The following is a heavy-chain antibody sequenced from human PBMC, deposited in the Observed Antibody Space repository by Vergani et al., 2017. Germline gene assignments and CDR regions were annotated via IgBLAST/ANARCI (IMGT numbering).Heavy chain of an antibody. D-gene: IGHD3-10*01. CDR1: GGTFSNHV. Sequence: QVQLVQSGAEVKKPGSSVKVSCKSSGGTFSNHVLAWVRQAPGQGLEWMGGILPLFGTPTYAQRFQGRVTITADESTTTAYMELTSLTSEDSAVYYCATAGGYNWFDSWGQGTLVTVS. CDR2: ILPLFGTP. CDR3: ATAGGYNWFDS. J-gene: IGHJ5*01. V-gene: IGHV1-69*01.